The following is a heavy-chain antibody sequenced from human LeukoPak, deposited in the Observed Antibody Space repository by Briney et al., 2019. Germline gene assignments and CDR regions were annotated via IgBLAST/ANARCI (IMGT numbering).Heavy chain of an antibody. J-gene: IGHJ4*02. V-gene: IGHV3-23*01. D-gene: IGHD5-12*01. CDR2: IGSDGDR. CDR3: AKSAGVATIYFDS. Sequence: GGSLRLSCTASGFDFRSYAMAWVHQAPGEGLEGVAAIGSDGDRVHEDSVKGRFTISRDNSKSTLYLQMDNLRAEDTAVYFCAKSAGVATIYFDSWGQGALVTVSS. CDR1: GFDFRSYA.